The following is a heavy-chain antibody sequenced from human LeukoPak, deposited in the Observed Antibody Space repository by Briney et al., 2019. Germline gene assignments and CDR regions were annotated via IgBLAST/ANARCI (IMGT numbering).Heavy chain of an antibody. CDR2: IRYDGSNK. CDR3: AKDRITYYYGSSGYTFDY. Sequence: GGSLRLSCAASGFTFSSYGMHWVRQAPGKGLEWVAFIRYDGSNKYYADSVKGRFTISRDNSKNTLYLQMNSLRAEDTAVYYCAKDRITYYYGSSGYTFDYWGQGTLVTVSS. CDR1: GFTFSSYG. J-gene: IGHJ4*02. V-gene: IGHV3-30*02. D-gene: IGHD3-22*01.